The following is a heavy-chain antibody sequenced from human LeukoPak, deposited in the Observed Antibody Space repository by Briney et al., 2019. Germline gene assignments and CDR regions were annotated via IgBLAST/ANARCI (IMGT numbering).Heavy chain of an antibody. CDR1: GFSISGYY. J-gene: IGHJ4*02. CDR3: ARGAAASRYY. D-gene: IGHD2-15*01. V-gene: IGHV4-59*01. CDR2: IHYSGST. Sequence: PSETLSLTCTVSGFSISGYYWSWVRQPPGKGLEWIGYIHYSGSTDYNPSLKGRVTISLDTSKNQFSLKLTSVTAADTAVYYCARGAAASRYYWGEGILVTVSS.